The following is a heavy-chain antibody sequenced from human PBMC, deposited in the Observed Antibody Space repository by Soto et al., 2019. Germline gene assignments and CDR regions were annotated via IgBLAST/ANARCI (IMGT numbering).Heavy chain of an antibody. CDR2: IIPIFGTA. CDR1: GGTFSSYA. J-gene: IGHJ4*02. Sequence: VASVKVSCKASGGTFSSYAISWVRQAPGQGLEWMGGIIPIFGTANYAQKFQGRVTITADESTSTAYMELSSLRSEDTAVYYCARSYCSGGSCPYYFDYWGQGTLVNVSS. CDR3: ARSYCSGGSCPYYFDY. V-gene: IGHV1-69*13. D-gene: IGHD2-15*01.